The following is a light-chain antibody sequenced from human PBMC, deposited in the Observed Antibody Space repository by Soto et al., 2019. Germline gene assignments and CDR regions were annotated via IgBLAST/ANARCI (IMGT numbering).Light chain of an antibody. Sequence: EIVLTQSPATLSLSPGERATLSCRAGQSVASDYLAWYQQKPGQAPRLLIYAAASRATGIPDRFGGSGSGTDFTLTISRLEPEDFAVYYCQQYGNSPQTLGQGTKVDIK. CDR3: QQYGNSPQT. CDR1: QSVASDY. V-gene: IGKV3-20*01. J-gene: IGKJ1*01. CDR2: AAA.